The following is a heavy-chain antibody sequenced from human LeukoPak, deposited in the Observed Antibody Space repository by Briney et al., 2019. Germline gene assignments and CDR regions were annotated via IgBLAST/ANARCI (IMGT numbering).Heavy chain of an antibody. J-gene: IGHJ4*02. CDR1: GGSISNYF. Sequence: SETLSLTCTVSGGSISNYFWSWIPQPAGKGLEWIGRIHDNGDSNHDPSLKNRVTMSLDTSRNQVSLKLASVTAADTAVYYCARAPSGCGGTCPSDHWGPGTQATVSS. V-gene: IGHV4-4*07. D-gene: IGHD2-15*01. CDR3: ARAPSGCGGTCPSDH. CDR2: IHDNGDS.